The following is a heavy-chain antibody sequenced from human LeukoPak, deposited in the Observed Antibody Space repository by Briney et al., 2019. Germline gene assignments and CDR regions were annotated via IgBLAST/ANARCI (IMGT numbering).Heavy chain of an antibody. CDR3: AKLVAARDDY. J-gene: IGHJ4*02. CDR1: GFTVSSNY. Sequence: GGSLRLSCAASGFTVSSNYMSWVRQAPGKGLEWVSAISGSGGSTYYADSVKGRFTISRDNSKNTLYLQMNSLRAEDTAVYYCAKLVAARDDYWGQGTLVTVSS. CDR2: ISGSGGST. V-gene: IGHV3-23*01. D-gene: IGHD6-6*01.